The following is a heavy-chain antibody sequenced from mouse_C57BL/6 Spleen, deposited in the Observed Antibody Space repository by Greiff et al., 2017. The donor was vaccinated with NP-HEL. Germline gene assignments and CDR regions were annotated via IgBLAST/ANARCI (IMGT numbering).Heavy chain of an antibody. CDR1: GYTFTSYW. D-gene: IGHD1-1*01. J-gene: IGHJ4*01. Sequence: VQLQQPGAELVMPGASVKLSCKASGYTFTSYWMHWVKQRPGQGLEWIGEIDPSDSYTNYNQKFKGKSTLTVDKSSSTAYMQLSSLTSEDSAVYYCARWTTVVSYYAMDYWGQGTSVTVSS. CDR2: IDPSDSYT. V-gene: IGHV1-69*01. CDR3: ARWTTVVSYYAMDY.